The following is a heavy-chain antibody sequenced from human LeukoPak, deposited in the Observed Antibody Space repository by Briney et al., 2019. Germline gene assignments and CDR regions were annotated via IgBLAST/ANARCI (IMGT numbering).Heavy chain of an antibody. CDR1: GFTFSSYE. CDR2: ISSSDSST. D-gene: IGHD2-2*02. Sequence: PGGSLTLSCAASGFTFSSYEMDWVRQAPGKGLEWVSYISSSDSSTYYADSVKGRFTISRDNAKNSLSLQMNSLRVEDTAVYYCARDCSSTSCYMVWGQGTLVTVSS. CDR3: ARDCSSTSCYMV. V-gene: IGHV3-48*03. J-gene: IGHJ4*02.